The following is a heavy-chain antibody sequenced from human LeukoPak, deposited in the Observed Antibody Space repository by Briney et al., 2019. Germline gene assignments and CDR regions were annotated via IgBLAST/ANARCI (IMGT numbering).Heavy chain of an antibody. J-gene: IGHJ3*02. D-gene: IGHD3-10*01. CDR1: GFTVSSNS. V-gene: IGHV3-53*01. Sequence: GGSLRLSCTVSGFTVSSNSMSWVRQAPGKGLEWVSFIYSDNTHYSDSVKGRFTISRDNSKNTLYLQMNSLKTEDTAVYYCTTDGRGYSVRGVIITTSFSFDIWGQGTMVTVSS. CDR3: TTDGRGYSVRGVIITTSFSFDI. CDR2: IYSDNT.